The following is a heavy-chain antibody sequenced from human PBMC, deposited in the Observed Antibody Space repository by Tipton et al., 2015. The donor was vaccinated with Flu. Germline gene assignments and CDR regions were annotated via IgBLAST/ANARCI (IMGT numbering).Heavy chain of an antibody. V-gene: IGHV4-4*02. CDR3: AGKYQRAVYGFDI. Sequence: TLSLTCAVSGASISSSNWWSWVRQPPGKGLERIGEIYHIGSNNYNPSLKSRVNISVDKSKNQFSLKLSSVTAADTAVYYCAGKYQRAVYGFDIGGRGTMVTVSS. J-gene: IGHJ3*02. CDR2: IYHIGSN. D-gene: IGHD2-2*01. CDR1: GASISSSNW.